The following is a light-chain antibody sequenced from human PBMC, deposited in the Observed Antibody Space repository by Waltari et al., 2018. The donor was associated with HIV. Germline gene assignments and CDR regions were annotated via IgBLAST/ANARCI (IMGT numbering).Light chain of an antibody. J-gene: IGLJ1*01. Sequence: QSALTPPASVSGSPGQSTTISCTGTSSNVASYNLVSWYQHHPGKTPKVTMYAVTKRPSGVSQRFSGSKSHNTAPLTISGLQSEAESDYYFCSYAGTSTDVFGTGNKVTVL. CDR3: CSYAGTSTDV. CDR1: SSNVASYNL. CDR2: AVT. V-gene: IGLV2-23*02.